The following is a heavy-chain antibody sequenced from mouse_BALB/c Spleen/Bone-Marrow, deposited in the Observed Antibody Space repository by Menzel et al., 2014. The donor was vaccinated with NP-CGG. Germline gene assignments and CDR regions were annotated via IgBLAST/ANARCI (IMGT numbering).Heavy chain of an antibody. V-gene: IGHV1-69*02. CDR2: IDPSDSYT. J-gene: IGHJ2*01. D-gene: IGHD1-1*01. CDR1: GYTFTSYW. CDR3: ARREYYGSSSLYFDY. Sequence: QVQLQQPGAELVKPGASVKLSCKASGYTFTSYWMHWVKQRPGQGLEWIGEIDPSDSYTNYNQKFKGKATLTVDKSSSTAYMQLSSLTSEDSAVYYCARREYYGSSSLYFDYWGQGTTLTVSS.